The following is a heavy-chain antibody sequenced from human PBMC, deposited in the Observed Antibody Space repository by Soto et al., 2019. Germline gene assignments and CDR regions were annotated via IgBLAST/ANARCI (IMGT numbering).Heavy chain of an antibody. V-gene: IGHV4-39*01. J-gene: IGHJ6*03. CDR3: ASTLWFGELLSPMLDYYYVDV. CDR1: GGSISSSSYY. Sequence: QLQLQESGPGLVKPSETLSLTCTVSGGSISSSSYYWVWIRQPPGKGLEWIGSIYYSGSTYYNPSLKRRLIISVDTSQNQISLKLSSVTAGDTAVYYCASTLWFGELLSPMLDYYYVDVWGKGPTVTVSS. D-gene: IGHD3-10*01. CDR2: IYYSGST.